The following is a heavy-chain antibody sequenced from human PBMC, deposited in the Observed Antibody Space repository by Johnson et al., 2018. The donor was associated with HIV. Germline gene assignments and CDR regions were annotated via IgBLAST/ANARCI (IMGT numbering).Heavy chain of an antibody. CDR1: GFTFSSYG. CDR3: GQSGRWYSSDWYGVLDM. D-gene: IGHD6-19*01. CDR2: ISYDGNKT. V-gene: IGHV3-30*03. Sequence: QVQLVESGGGVVQPGRSLRLSCAASGFTFSSYGMHWVRQAPGKGLEWVAVISYDGNKTYYADSVRGLTISSDNSKNTLYLQMNSLRAEDTAVYYCGQSGRWYSSDWYGVLDMWGQGTMVTVSS. J-gene: IGHJ3*02.